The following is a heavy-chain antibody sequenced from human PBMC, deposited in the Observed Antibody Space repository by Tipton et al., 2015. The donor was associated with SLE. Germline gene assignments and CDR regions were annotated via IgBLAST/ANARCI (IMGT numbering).Heavy chain of an antibody. CDR1: GVSIRTSRYY. D-gene: IGHD5-12*01. V-gene: IGHV4-39*02. CDR2: LYAGGGT. J-gene: IGHJ1*01. CDR3: ATNGHGETYEFFTEYLRH. Sequence: TLSLTCSFSGVSIRTSRYYWGWFRQSPGQGLEWVGSLYAGGGTYFHPSLKSRASITAHASKNHFSLKLNSVTAADTAVYYCATNGHGETYEFFTEYLRHWRQGTLVTVSS.